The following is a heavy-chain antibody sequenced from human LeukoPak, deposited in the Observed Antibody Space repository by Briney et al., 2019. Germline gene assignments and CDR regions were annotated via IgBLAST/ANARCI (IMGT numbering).Heavy chain of an antibody. CDR1: GGSISSGGYY. D-gene: IGHD2-8*01. CDR2: IYYSGST. Sequence: SQTLSLTCTVSGGSISSGGYYWSWIRQHPGKGLEWIGYIYYSGSTYYNPSLKSRVTISVDTSKNQFSLKLSPVTAADTAVYYFARGVLMVYAIDNWGQGTLVTVSS. CDR3: ARGVLMVYAIDN. V-gene: IGHV4-31*03. J-gene: IGHJ4*02.